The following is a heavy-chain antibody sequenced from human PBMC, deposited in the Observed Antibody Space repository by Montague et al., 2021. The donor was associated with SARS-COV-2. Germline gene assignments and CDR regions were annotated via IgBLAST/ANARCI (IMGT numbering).Heavy chain of an antibody. J-gene: IGHJ4*02. V-gene: IGHV4-34*01. Sequence: SETLSLTCAVYGGSFHIFSWGWIRQSPGKGLEWIGEVDQSGNTKYNPSLKSRVTISVDTSKNQFSLNLTSVTAADTAIYYCARGTRAVQITPGFRYWGQGTQVAVSS. CDR2: VDQSGNT. D-gene: IGHD5-24*01. CDR3: ARGTRAVQITPGFRY. CDR1: GGSFHIFS.